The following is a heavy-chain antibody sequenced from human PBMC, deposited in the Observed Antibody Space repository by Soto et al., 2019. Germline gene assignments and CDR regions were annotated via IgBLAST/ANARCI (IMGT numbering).Heavy chain of an antibody. J-gene: IGHJ3*02. CDR1: GFTFSSYS. CDR3: ARAYSDAFDI. CDR2: ISSSSSYI. Sequence: EVQVVESGGGLVKPGGSLRLSCAASGFTFSSYSMNWVRQAPGKGLEWVSSISSSSSYIYYPDSVKGRFTISRDNAKNSLYLQMNSLRAEDTAVYYCARAYSDAFDIWGQGTMVTVSS. V-gene: IGHV3-21*04. D-gene: IGHD2-15*01.